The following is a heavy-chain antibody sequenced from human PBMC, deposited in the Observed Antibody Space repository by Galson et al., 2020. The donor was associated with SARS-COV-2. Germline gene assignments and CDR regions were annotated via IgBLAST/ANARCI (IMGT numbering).Heavy chain of an antibody. J-gene: IGHJ2*01. V-gene: IGHV3-30*18. Sequence: TGGSLRLSCAASGFTFSSYGMHWVRQAPGKGLEWVAVISYDGSNKYYADSVKGRFTISRDNSKNTLYLQMNSLRAEDMAVYYCAKERAVYWYFDLWGRGTLVTVSS. CDR1: GFTFSSYG. CDR2: ISYDGSNK. CDR3: AKERAVYWYFDL. D-gene: IGHD6-25*01.